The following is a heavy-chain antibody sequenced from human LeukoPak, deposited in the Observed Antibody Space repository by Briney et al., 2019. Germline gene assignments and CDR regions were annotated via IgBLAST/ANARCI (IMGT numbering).Heavy chain of an antibody. CDR1: GFTVSSNY. CDR2: IYSGGST. D-gene: IGHD6-13*01. J-gene: IGHJ4*02. V-gene: IGHV3-53*01. CDR3: AKPRYYSSKKLVRTYYFDY. Sequence: PGGSLRLSCAASGFTVSSNYMSWVRQAPGKGLEWVSVIYSGGSTYYADSVKGRFTISRDNSKNTLYLQMNSLRAEDTAVYYCAKPRYYSSKKLVRTYYFDYWGQGTLVTVSS.